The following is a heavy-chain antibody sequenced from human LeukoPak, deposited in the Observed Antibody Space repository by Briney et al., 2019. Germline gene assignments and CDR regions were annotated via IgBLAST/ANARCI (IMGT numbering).Heavy chain of an antibody. CDR1: GFTFSSYA. J-gene: IGHJ5*02. V-gene: IGHV3-23*01. D-gene: IGHD3-10*01. Sequence: PGGSLRLSCAASGFTFSSYAMSWVRQAPGKGLEWVSAISGSGGSTYYADSVKGRFTISRDDSKNTLYLQMNSLRAEDTAVYYCAKAAGKNLWFGNWFDPWGQGTLVTVSS. CDR2: ISGSGGST. CDR3: AKAAGKNLWFGNWFDP.